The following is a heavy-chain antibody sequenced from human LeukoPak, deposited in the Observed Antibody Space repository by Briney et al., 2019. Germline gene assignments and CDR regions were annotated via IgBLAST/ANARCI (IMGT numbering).Heavy chain of an antibody. J-gene: IGHJ4*02. D-gene: IGHD1-26*01. CDR3: ARDLGSGSLHY. CDR1: GYTFTTYA. Sequence: ASVKVSCKASGYTFTTYAIHWVRQAPGQRLEWMGWISTGNGNTRYSQKFQDRVTITRDTSASTAYMELSSLRSEDTAVYYCARDLGSGSLHYWGQGTLVTVSS. V-gene: IGHV1-3*04. CDR2: ISTGNGNT.